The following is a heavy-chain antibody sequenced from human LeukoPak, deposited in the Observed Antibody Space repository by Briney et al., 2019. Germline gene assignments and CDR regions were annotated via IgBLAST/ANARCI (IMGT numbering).Heavy chain of an antibody. J-gene: IGHJ4*02. CDR1: GFTFSTYE. CDR2: ISSSGNTI. CDR3: ARVLGGSGSYSYFDY. D-gene: IGHD3-10*01. V-gene: IGHV3-48*03. Sequence: GSLRLSCAASGFTFSTYEMNWVRQAPGKGLEWVSYISSSGNTIYYADSVKGRFTISRDNAKNSLYLQMNSLRAEDTAVYYCARVLGGSGSYSYFDYWGQGTLVTVSS.